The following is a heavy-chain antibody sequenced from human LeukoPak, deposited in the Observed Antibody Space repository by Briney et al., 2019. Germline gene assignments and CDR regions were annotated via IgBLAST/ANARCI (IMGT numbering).Heavy chain of an antibody. J-gene: IGHJ4*02. D-gene: IGHD6-13*01. CDR1: GYTFTGYC. CDR2: INPNSGGT. Sequence: ASVKVSCKASGYTFTGYCMHWVRQAPGQGLEWMGWINPNSGGTNYAQKFQGRVTMTRDTSISTAYMELSRLRSDDTAVYYCAREQYSSSWYAYWGQGTLVTVSS. CDR3: AREQYSSSWYAY. V-gene: IGHV1-2*02.